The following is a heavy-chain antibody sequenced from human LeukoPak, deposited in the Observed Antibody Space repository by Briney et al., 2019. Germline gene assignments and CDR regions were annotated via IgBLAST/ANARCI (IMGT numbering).Heavy chain of an antibody. V-gene: IGHV4-39*01. J-gene: IGHJ4*02. CDR2: IYYSGST. CDR3: ARVTLFRGAQIDS. Sequence: PSETLSHTCTVSGGSISRSGYYWGWFRQPPGKGLEWIGSIYYSGSTYYNPSLKSRVTISVDTSKNQFSRNLSTVTAADTAVYFCARVTLFRGAQIDSWGQGTLVTVSS. D-gene: IGHD3-10*01. CDR1: GGSISRSGYY.